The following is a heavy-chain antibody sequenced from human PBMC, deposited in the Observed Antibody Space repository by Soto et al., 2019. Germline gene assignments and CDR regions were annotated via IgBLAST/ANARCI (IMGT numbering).Heavy chain of an antibody. CDR1: GGTFSSYA. J-gene: IGHJ5*02. Sequence: QVQLVQSGAGVKKPGSSVKVSCKASGGTFSSYAISWVRQAPGQGLEWMGGIIPIFGTANYAQKFQGRVTITADESTSTAYMELSSLRSEDTAVYYCARGDYYYDSSGYHYNWFDPWGQGTLVTVSS. V-gene: IGHV1-69*01. CDR3: ARGDYYYDSSGYHYNWFDP. CDR2: IIPIFGTA. D-gene: IGHD3-22*01.